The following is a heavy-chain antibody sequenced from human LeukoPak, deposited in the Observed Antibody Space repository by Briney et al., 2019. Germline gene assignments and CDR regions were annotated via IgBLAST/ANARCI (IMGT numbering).Heavy chain of an antibody. CDR3: ARAPVTSCRGAYCYPFDY. V-gene: IGHV3-23*01. J-gene: IGHJ4*02. D-gene: IGHD2-21*01. CDR1: GFTFSSYW. Sequence: GGSLRLSCAASGFTFSSYWMSWVRQAPGKGLEWVSATSSSDAGTYHADSVRGRFTISRDNSKNTLYLQMNSLRVEDAAVYYCARAPVTSCRGAYCYPFDYWGQGTLVTVSS. CDR2: TSSSDAGT.